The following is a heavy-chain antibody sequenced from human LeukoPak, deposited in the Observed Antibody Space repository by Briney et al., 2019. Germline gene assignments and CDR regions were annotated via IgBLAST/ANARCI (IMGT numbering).Heavy chain of an antibody. V-gene: IGHV1-69*13. CDR3: ARLSHYDILTGYSDY. Sequence: SVKVSCKASGGTFSSYAISWVRQAPGQGLEWMGGIIPIFGTANYAQKFQGRVTITADESTSTAYMELSSLRSEDTAVYYCARLSHYDILTGYSDYWGQGTLVTVSS. CDR1: GGTFSSYA. J-gene: IGHJ4*02. CDR2: IIPIFGTA. D-gene: IGHD3-9*01.